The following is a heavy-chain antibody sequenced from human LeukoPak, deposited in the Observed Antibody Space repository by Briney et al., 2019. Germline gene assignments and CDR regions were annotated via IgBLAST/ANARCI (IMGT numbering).Heavy chain of an antibody. CDR1: GGSISSYY. CDR2: IYYSGST. Sequence: PSETLSLTCTVSGGSISSYYWSWIRQPPGKGLEWIGYIYYSGSTNYNPSLKSRVTISVDTSKNQFSLKLSSVTAADTAVYYYARGLGMATSDYWGQGTLVTVSS. D-gene: IGHD5-24*01. CDR3: ARGLGMATSDY. J-gene: IGHJ4*02. V-gene: IGHV4-59*01.